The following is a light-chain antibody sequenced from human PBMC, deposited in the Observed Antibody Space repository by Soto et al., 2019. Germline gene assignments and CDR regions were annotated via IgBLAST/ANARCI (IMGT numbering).Light chain of an antibody. CDR2: AVS. CDR3: QQFYNWPLS. Sequence: EIVMTQSPVTLSVSPGERATLSCRTGQSVSSNLAWYQQTPGQAPRLLIAAVSTRATGIPARFSGSGSGTVFTLTISSLQSEDFAVYYCQQFYNWPLSFGGGTKVDI. V-gene: IGKV3D-15*01. CDR1: QSVSSN. J-gene: IGKJ4*01.